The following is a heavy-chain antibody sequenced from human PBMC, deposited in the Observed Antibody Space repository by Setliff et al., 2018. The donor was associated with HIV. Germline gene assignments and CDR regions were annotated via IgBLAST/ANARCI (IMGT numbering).Heavy chain of an antibody. CDR1: GFTFSSYW. J-gene: IGHJ4*02. CDR3: ARRQYSSSWYQGGFDY. V-gene: IGHV3-74*01. D-gene: IGHD6-13*01. Sequence: GGSLRLSCAASGFTFSSYWMHWVRQAPGKGLVWVSRSNSDGSSTSYADSVKGRFTISRDNAKNSLYLQMNSLRAEDTAVYYCARRQYSSSWYQGGFDYWGQGTLVTVS. CDR2: SNSDGSST.